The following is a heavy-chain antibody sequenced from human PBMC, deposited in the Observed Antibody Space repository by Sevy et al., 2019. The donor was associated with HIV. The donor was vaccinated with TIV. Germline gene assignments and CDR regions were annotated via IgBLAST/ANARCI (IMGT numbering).Heavy chain of an antibody. CDR2: FDPEDDET. D-gene: IGHD4-17*01. V-gene: IGHV1-24*01. J-gene: IGHJ4*02. Sequence: ASVKVSCKVSGYTLTDLAMHWVRQAPGKGLEWMGGFDPEDDETIYAQRFQGRVTMTEDTSTDTAYMDLTSLRSEDTAVYYCATDLWFYYGDFRGFWGQGTLVTVSS. CDR1: GYTLTDLA. CDR3: ATDLWFYYGDFRGF.